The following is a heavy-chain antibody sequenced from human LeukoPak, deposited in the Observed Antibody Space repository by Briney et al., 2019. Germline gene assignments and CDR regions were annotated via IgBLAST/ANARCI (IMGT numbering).Heavy chain of an antibody. CDR3: ARGEYSSSFPVDY. J-gene: IGHJ4*02. V-gene: IGHV3-30*01. D-gene: IGHD6-6*01. CDR2: ISYDGSNK. CDR1: GFTLRSYA. Sequence: GGSLKLSCAASGFTLRSYAMQGVRQAPGKGREGVAVISYDGSNKYYADYVKGRFTISRDNSKNTLYLQMNSLRAEDTAVYYCARGEYSSSFPVDYWGQGTLVTVSS.